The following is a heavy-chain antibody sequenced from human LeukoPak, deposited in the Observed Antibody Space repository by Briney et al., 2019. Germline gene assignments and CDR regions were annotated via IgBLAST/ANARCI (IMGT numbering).Heavy chain of an antibody. J-gene: IGHJ4*02. CDR2: IYYSGST. Sequence: SETLSLTCTVSGGSISSSGYYWGWIRQPPGKGLEWIGSIYYSGSTYYNPSLKSRVTISVDTSKNQFSLKLSSVTAADTAVYYCARERVDYDGTSPYLYYFDYWGQGTLVTVSS. V-gene: IGHV4-39*07. CDR3: ARERVDYDGTSPYLYYFDY. D-gene: IGHD2-2*01. CDR1: GGSISSSGYY.